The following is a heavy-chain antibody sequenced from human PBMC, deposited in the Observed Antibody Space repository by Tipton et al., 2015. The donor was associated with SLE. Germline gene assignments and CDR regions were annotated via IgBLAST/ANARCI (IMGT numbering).Heavy chain of an antibody. J-gene: IGHJ6*02. Sequence: SLRLSCAASGFTFSSYAMHWVRQAPGKGLEWVAVISYDGSNKYYADSVKGRFTISRDNSKNTLYLQMNSLRAEDTAVYYCARERTTAMDVWGQGTTVTVSS. CDR3: ARERTTAMDV. CDR2: ISYDGSNK. D-gene: IGHD1-1*01. V-gene: IGHV3-30-3*01. CDR1: GFTFSSYA.